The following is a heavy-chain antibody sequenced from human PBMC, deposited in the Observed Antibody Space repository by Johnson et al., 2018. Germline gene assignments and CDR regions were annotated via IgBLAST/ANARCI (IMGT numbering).Heavy chain of an antibody. D-gene: IGHD2-21*01. J-gene: IGHJ6*02. CDR1: GGSFSGHY. V-gene: IGHV4-34*01. CDR2: LNHTGGT. Sequence: QVQLQQWGAGLLKPSETLSLTCAVYGGSFSGHYWSWIRQPPGKGLEWIGELNHTGGTTYTPSLNSSVTIALDTSKNQFSLKLSSVSAADTAMYYCARGSCQSVGGVCSPYHYYGMNVWGQGTTVTVSS. CDR3: ARGSCQSVGGVCSPYHYYGMNV.